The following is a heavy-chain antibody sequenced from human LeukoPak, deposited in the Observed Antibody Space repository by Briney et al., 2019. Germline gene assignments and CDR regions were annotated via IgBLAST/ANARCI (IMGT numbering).Heavy chain of an antibody. CDR3: ARGTSYYDSTGYYPPSHFDY. D-gene: IGHD3-22*01. CDR1: GGSISSYY. CDR2: IYYSGST. Sequence: SETLSLTCTVCGGSISSYYWSCLRQPPGKGREGSGYIYYSGSTNYNHSLKSRVTISADTSKNQFSLKLRSVTAADTAVYYCARGTSYYDSTGYYPPSHFDYWGPGTLVTASS. J-gene: IGHJ4*02. V-gene: IGHV4-59*13.